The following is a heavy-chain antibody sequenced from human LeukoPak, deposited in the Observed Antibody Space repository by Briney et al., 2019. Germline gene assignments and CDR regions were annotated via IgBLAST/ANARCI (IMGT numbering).Heavy chain of an antibody. CDR3: AKGHLIAAGSLPMI. J-gene: IGHJ4*02. Sequence: PGGSLRLSCAASGFTFSSYGIHWVRQAPGKGLEWVAFIRYDGSNKYYADSVKGRFTISRDNSRNTLYLQMNSLRAEDTAVYYCAKGHLIAAGSLPMIWGQGTLVTVSS. CDR1: GFTFSSYG. V-gene: IGHV3-30*02. D-gene: IGHD6-13*01. CDR2: IRYDGSNK.